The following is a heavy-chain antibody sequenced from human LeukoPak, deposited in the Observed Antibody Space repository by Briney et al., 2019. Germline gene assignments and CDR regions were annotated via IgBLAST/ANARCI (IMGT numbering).Heavy chain of an antibody. J-gene: IGHJ3*02. CDR2: IYHSGST. CDR1: GGSISSGGYY. D-gene: IGHD4-17*01. V-gene: IGHV4-30-2*01. CDR3: ARATVTTERPHSDAFDI. Sequence: SQTLSLTCTVSGGSISSGGYYWSWIRQHPGKGLEWIGYIYHSGSTYYNPSLKSRVTISVDRSKNQFSLKLSSVTAADTAVYYCARATVTTERPHSDAFDIWGQGTMVTVSS.